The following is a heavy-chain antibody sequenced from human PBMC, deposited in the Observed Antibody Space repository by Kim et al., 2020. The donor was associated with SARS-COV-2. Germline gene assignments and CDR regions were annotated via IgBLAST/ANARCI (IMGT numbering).Heavy chain of an antibody. V-gene: IGHV4-34*01. CDR3: ARVLLSSWYECFDY. CDR2: INHSGST. J-gene: IGHJ4*02. D-gene: IGHD6-13*01. Sequence: SETLSLTCAVYGGSFSGYYWSWIRQPPGKGLEWIGEINHSGSTNYNPSLKSRVTISVDTSKNQFSLKLSSVTAADTAVYYCARVLLSSWYECFDYWGQGTLVTVSS. CDR1: GGSFSGYY.